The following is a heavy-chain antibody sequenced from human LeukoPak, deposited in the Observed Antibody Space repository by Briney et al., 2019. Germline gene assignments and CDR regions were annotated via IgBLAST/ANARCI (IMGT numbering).Heavy chain of an antibody. CDR2: IYYSGST. D-gene: IGHD1-14*01. J-gene: IGHJ6*03. CDR3: ARAELYYYYYMDV. Sequence: SETLSLTCTVSGDSISSYYWSWIRQPPGKGLEWIGYIYYSGSTNYNPSLKSRVTMSVDTSKNQFSLKLSSVTAADTAVYYCARAELYYYYYMDVWGKGTTVTVSS. CDR1: GDSISSYY. V-gene: IGHV4-59*01.